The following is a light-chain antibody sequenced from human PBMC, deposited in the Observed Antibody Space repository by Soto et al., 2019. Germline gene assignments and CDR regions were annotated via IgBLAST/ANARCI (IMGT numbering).Light chain of an antibody. CDR3: SSYTSSSTYV. V-gene: IGLV2-18*02. CDR1: SSDVGSYNR. Sequence: QSVLTQPPSVSEAPGQSFAISGTGTSSDVGSYNRVSWYQQPPGTAPKLLIYEVSDRPSGVPDRFSGSKSGSTASLTISWLQAEDEADYYCSSYTSSSTYVFGTGTKVTVL. J-gene: IGLJ1*01. CDR2: EVS.